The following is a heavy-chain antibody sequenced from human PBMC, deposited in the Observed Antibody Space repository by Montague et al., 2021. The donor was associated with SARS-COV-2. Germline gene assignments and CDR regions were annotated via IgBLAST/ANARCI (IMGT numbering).Heavy chain of an antibody. CDR1: GGSFSTTINY. J-gene: IGHJ4*02. CDR3: SKGGGIAVSDS. D-gene: IGHD6-19*01. CDR2: IYYTETTCYNPAPISGTT. V-gene: IGHV4-39*01. Sequence: SETLSLTCTLSGGSFSTTINYWNWIRQPPGKGLEWIGTIYYTETTCYNPAPISGTTYYSPTPKSRVTMSVDTSRNQDFLNLGSVTATDTAVYYCSKGGGIAVSDSWGQGALVTVSS.